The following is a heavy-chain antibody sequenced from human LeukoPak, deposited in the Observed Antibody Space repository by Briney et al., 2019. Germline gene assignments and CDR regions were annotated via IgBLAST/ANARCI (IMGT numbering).Heavy chain of an antibody. Sequence: ASVKVSCKASGYTFTSYDINWVRQAPGQGLEWMGWISAYNGNTNYAQKLQGRVTMTTDTSTSTAYMELRSLRSDDTAVYYCARDMFSYYLDYWGQGTLVTVSS. J-gene: IGHJ4*02. CDR3: ARDMFSYYLDY. CDR1: GYTFTSYD. V-gene: IGHV1-18*01. D-gene: IGHD3-10*01. CDR2: ISAYNGNT.